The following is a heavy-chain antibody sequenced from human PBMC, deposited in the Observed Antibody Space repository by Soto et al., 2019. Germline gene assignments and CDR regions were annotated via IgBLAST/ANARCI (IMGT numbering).Heavy chain of an antibody. CDR1: GFTFRSYG. J-gene: IGHJ6*02. CDR3: ARVGGYNSAWYSLGMDV. D-gene: IGHD6-19*01. CDR2: IWHDGSNK. V-gene: IGHV3-33*01. Sequence: QVQLVESGGGVVQPGTSLRLSCAASGFTFRSYGMHWVRQAPGKGLEWLAIIWHDGSNKYYADSVKGRFSISRDNSKNMLYLQMNSLRAEDTAVYYCARVGGYNSAWYSLGMDVWGQGTTVTVSS.